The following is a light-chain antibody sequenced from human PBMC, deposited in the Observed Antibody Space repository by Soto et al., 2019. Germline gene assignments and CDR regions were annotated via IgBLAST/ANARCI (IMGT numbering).Light chain of an antibody. J-gene: IGKJ2*01. V-gene: IGKV4-1*01. CDR2: WAS. Sequence: DIVMTRSPDSLAVSLGERATINCKSSQSVLYSSNNKNYLAWYQQRPGQPPKLLIYWASTRESGVPDRVSGSGSGKDFTLTITSLQAEDVAVYYCQQYESTPPTFGQMTKLEIK. CDR1: QSVLYSSNNKNY. CDR3: QQYESTPPT.